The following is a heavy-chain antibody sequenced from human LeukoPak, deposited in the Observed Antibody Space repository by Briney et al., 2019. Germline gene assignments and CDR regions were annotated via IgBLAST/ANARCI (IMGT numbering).Heavy chain of an antibody. CDR3: AKSRDGYSVPSHAFDI. D-gene: IGHD5-24*01. CDR1: EFTFNSYA. CDR2: ISGSGGST. J-gene: IGHJ3*02. Sequence: PGGSLRLSCAASEFTFNSYAMSWVRQAPGKGLEWLSVISGSGGSTYYADSVKGRFTISRDNSKNTLYLQMNSLRAEDTAVYYCAKSRDGYSVPSHAFDIWGQGTMVTVSA. V-gene: IGHV3-23*01.